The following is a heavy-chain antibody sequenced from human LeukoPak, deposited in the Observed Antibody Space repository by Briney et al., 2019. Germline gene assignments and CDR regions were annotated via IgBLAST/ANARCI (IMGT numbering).Heavy chain of an antibody. CDR3: GRVVGGNYYGSETDDY. Sequence: ASVKVSCKSSGYTFTSYYMYWVRQAPGQGLEWMGIINPSGGSTSYAQKFQGRVTMTRDTSTSTVYMELSSLRSDDTAVYYCGRVVGGNYYGSETDDYWGQGTLVTVSS. V-gene: IGHV1-46*01. CDR2: INPSGGST. J-gene: IGHJ4*02. D-gene: IGHD3-10*01. CDR1: GYTFTSYY.